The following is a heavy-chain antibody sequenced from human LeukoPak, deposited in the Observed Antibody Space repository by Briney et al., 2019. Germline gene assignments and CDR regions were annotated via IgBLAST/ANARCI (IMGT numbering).Heavy chain of an antibody. CDR1: GGSISSSSYY. D-gene: IGHD5-18*01. V-gene: IGHV4-39*07. CDR3: ARDSRFSYGSGYY. J-gene: IGHJ4*02. Sequence: SETLSLTCTVSGGSISSSSYYWGWIRQPPGKGLEWIGSIYYSGSTYYNPSLKSRVTISVDTSKNQFSLKLSSVTAADTAVYYCARDSRFSYGSGYYWGQGTLVTVSS. CDR2: IYYSGST.